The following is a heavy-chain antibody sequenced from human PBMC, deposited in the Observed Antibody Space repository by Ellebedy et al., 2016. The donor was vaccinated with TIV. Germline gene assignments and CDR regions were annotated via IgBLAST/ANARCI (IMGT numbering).Heavy chain of an antibody. V-gene: IGHV3-21*01. J-gene: IGHJ4*02. CDR1: GFTFSSWT. Sequence: PGGSLRLSCAASGFTFSSWTMIWVRQAPGKGLEWVSSISCTSKYINYADSVNGRFTISRDNAKKSLYLQMDNLRAEDTAVYYCTRVWWVGHNQRPFDYWGQGTLVTVSS. CDR2: ISCTSKYI. CDR3: TRVWWVGHNQRPFDY. D-gene: IGHD2-8*02.